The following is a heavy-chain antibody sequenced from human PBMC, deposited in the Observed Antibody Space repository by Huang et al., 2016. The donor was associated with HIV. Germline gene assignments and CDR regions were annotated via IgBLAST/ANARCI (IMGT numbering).Heavy chain of an antibody. CDR2: GYPGDSDN. CDR1: GYTFTHYG. Sequence: EVQLVQSGVELKKPGESLKISCRASGYTFTHYGLGWVRQLPGKGLEWVGIGYPGDSDNRYSPSCQGQVTISADKSVNTAYLQWGGLKASDTAIYYCARCSHKRSTHESGFGYWGQGTLVTVSS. V-gene: IGHV5-51*01. CDR3: ARCSHKRSTHESGFGY. D-gene: IGHD2-2*01. J-gene: IGHJ4*02.